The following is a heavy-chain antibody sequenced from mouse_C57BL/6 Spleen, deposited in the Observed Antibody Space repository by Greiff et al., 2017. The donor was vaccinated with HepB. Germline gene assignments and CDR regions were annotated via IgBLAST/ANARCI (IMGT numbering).Heavy chain of an antibody. J-gene: IGHJ3*01. V-gene: IGHV5-12*01. D-gene: IGHD2-4*01. CDR1: GFSFSAYY. CDR2: ISTGGGST. Sequence: EVKLVESGGGLVQPGGSLKLSCAASGFSFSAYYMYWVRQTPEKRLEWVAYISTGGGSTYYPDTIKGRFTISRDNAKKTLYLQMSRLKSEDTAMYYCASVYDFSWFTYWGQGTLVTVAA. CDR3: ASVYDFSWFTY.